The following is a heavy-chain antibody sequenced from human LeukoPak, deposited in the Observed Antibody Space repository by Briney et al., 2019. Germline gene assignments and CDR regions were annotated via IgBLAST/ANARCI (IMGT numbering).Heavy chain of an antibody. J-gene: IGHJ4*02. CDR3: AKRAITGTTSKGDFDY. CDR1: GFTFSSYA. Sequence: GGSLRLSCAASGFTFSSYAMNWVRQAPGKGLEWVSAISGSGGSTYYADSVKGRFTISRDNSKNTLYLQMNSLRAEDTAVYYCAKRAITGTTSKGDFDYWGQGTLVTVS. D-gene: IGHD1-7*01. V-gene: IGHV3-23*01. CDR2: ISGSGGST.